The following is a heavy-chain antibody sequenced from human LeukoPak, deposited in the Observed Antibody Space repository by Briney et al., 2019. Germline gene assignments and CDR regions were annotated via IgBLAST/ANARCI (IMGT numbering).Heavy chain of an antibody. V-gene: IGHV1-24*01. D-gene: IGHD3-9*01. J-gene: IGHJ4*02. Sequence: ASVKGSCKVSGFTLNELSMHWVRQAPGKGLVWMGGFDPEDGETIYAQKIQGRVTMTEDTSTDTAYMELSSLRSEDTAVYYCATGGPNRYFDPSYFDYWGQGTLVTVSS. CDR2: FDPEDGET. CDR1: GFTLNELS. CDR3: ATGGPNRYFDPSYFDY.